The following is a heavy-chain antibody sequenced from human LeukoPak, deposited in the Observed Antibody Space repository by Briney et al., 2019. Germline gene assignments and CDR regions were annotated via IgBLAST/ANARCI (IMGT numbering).Heavy chain of an antibody. J-gene: IGHJ5*02. D-gene: IGHD4-23*01. Sequence: ASVKVSCKASGGNFSSYGITWVRQAPGQGLEWLGGIIPILNTANYAESFQGRVTITADESTSTAYMDLSSLRSEDTAVYYCARTFSGGLFNNWFDPWGQGTLVTVSS. CDR1: GGNFSSYG. CDR2: IIPILNTA. CDR3: ARTFSGGLFNNWFDP. V-gene: IGHV1-69*13.